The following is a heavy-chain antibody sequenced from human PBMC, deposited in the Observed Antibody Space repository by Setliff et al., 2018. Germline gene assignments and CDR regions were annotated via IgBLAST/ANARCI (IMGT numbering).Heavy chain of an antibody. Sequence: SVKVSCKASGYTFINYEINWVRQATGQGLEWMGGIIPILGIANYAQKFQGRVTITADESTSTAYMELSSLRSEDTAVYYCARSSRLSEQQSDAFDIWGQGTMVTVSS. CDR2: IIPILGIA. CDR3: ARSSRLSEQQSDAFDI. V-gene: IGHV1-69*10. D-gene: IGHD6-13*01. J-gene: IGHJ3*02. CDR1: GYTFINYE.